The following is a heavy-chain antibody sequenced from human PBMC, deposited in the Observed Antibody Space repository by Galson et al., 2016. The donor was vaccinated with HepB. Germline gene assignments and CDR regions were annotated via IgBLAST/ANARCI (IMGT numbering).Heavy chain of an antibody. D-gene: IGHD2-8*01. CDR2: IKKDGTTT. CDR3: AKPYCTNGVCNTGWYFDY. J-gene: IGHJ4*02. CDR1: GFSFRDYT. Sequence: SLRLSCAASGFSFRDYTMHWVRQAPGKGLEWVSLIKKDGTTTYYADSVKGRFTISSDNSKYSLYLQMNSLRTEDTALYYCAKPYCTNGVCNTGWYFDYWGQGTLVTVSS. V-gene: IGHV3-43*01.